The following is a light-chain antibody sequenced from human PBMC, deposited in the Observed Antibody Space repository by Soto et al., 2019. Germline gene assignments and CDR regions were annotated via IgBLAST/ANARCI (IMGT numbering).Light chain of an antibody. CDR3: QRYGASSFT. J-gene: IGKJ2*01. Sequence: EIVLTQSPGTLSLSPGERATLSCRASQSVDSSYLSWYQHKPGQAPRLLIYATSSRDTGIPDRFSGSGSGTDFTLTISRLEPEDFAVYYCQRYGASSFTFGQGTNLEIK. V-gene: IGKV3-20*01. CDR2: ATS. CDR1: QSVDSSY.